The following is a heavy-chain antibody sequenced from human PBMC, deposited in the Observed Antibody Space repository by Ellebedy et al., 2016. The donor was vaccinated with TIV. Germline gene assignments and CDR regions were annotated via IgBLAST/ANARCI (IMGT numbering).Heavy chain of an antibody. CDR3: AKDVGYYDFWSGYYYYGMDV. V-gene: IGHV3-30*18. D-gene: IGHD3-3*01. CDR2: ISYDGSNK. J-gene: IGHJ6*02. CDR1: GFTFSSYG. Sequence: GGSLRLSXAASGFTFSSYGMHWVRQAPGKGLEWVAVISYDGSNKYYADSVKGRFTISRDNSKNTLYLQMNSLRAEDTAVYYCAKDVGYYDFWSGYYYYGMDVWGQGTTVTVSS.